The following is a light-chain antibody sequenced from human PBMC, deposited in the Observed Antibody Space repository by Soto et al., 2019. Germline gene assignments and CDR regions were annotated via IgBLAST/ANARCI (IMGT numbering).Light chain of an antibody. CDR2: AAS. V-gene: IGKV1-39*01. Sequence: DIQMTQSPSSLSASVGDRVTITCRASQTLSTYLNWYQLKPGKAPKLLIYAASTLRSGVPSMFSRSCSGTAVTLTINTLQPEDFATDYCQQSNGIPYTFGQGTKLEIK. CDR1: QTLSTY. CDR3: QQSNGIPYT. J-gene: IGKJ2*01.